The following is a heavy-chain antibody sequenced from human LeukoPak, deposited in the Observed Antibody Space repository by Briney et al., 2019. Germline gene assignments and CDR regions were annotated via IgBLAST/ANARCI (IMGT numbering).Heavy chain of an antibody. CDR1: GGTFSSYA. J-gene: IGHJ4*02. Sequence: ASVKVSCKASGGTFSSYAISWVRQAPGQGLEWMGWINPNSGGTNYAQKFQGRVTMTRDTSISTAYMELSRLRSDDTAVYYCARDIVVVPAAMGYYFDYWGQGTLVTVSS. V-gene: IGHV1-2*02. D-gene: IGHD2-2*01. CDR2: INPNSGGT. CDR3: ARDIVVVPAAMGYYFDY.